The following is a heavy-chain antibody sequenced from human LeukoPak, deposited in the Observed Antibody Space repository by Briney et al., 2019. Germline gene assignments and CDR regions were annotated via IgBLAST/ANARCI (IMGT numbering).Heavy chain of an antibody. CDR3: ARTRGGSGTFLSIIDY. J-gene: IGHJ4*02. D-gene: IGHD3-10*01. CDR2: IDYAGNT. V-gene: IGHV4-38-2*02. CDR1: DYSIKTGYY. Sequence: SETLSLTCSVSDYSIKTGYYWDWIRQSPGRGLEWIGNIDYAGNTYYNPSLNSRVTMSVDTSKNQFSLKLTAVTAADTATYYCARTRGGSGTFLSIIDYWGQGTLVTVSS.